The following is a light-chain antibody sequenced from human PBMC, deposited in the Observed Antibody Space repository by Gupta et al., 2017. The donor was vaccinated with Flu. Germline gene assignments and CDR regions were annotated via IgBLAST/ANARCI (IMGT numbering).Light chain of an antibody. CDR2: WAS. CDR1: QSVLYSSNNKNY. CDR3: QQYYSTPSWT. V-gene: IGKV4-1*01. Sequence: LGEMATINCKSSQSVLYSSNNKNYLAWYQQKPGQPPKLLIYWASTRESGVPDRFSGSGSGTDFTLTISSLQAEDVAVYYCQQYYSTPSWTFGQGTKVEIK. J-gene: IGKJ1*01.